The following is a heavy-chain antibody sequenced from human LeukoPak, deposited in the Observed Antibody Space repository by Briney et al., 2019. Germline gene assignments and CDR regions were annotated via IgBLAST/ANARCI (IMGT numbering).Heavy chain of an antibody. CDR3: ASATYYDFWSGYHNYYMDV. CDR1: GGSFSGYY. J-gene: IGHJ6*03. Sequence: SETLSLTCAVYGGSFSGYYWSWIRQPPGKGLEWIGDINHSGSTYYNPSLKSRVTISVDTSKNQFSLKLSSVTAADTAVYYCASATYYDFWSGYHNYYMDVWGKGTTVTVSS. D-gene: IGHD3-3*01. V-gene: IGHV4-34*01. CDR2: INHSGST.